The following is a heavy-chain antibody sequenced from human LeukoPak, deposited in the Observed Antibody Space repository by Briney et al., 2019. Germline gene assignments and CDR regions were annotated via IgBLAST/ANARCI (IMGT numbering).Heavy chain of an antibody. CDR3: ARHNDYYVVGGMDV. V-gene: IGHV4-59*08. D-gene: IGHD3-10*02. Sequence: SETLSLTCTVSGGSISSYYWSWIRQPQGKGLEWIGYIYYSGGTNYNPSLKSRVTISVDTSKNQFSLKLSSVTAADTAVYYCARHNDYYVVGGMDVWGQGTTVTVSS. CDR2: IYYSGGT. J-gene: IGHJ6*02. CDR1: GGSISSYY.